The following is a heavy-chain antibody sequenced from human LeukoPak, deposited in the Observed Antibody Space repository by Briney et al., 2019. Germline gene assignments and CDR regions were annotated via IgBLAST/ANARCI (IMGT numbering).Heavy chain of an antibody. CDR1: GGSFSGYY. V-gene: IGHV4-34*01. CDR2: INHSGST. CDR3: ARGRVPEYYDFWSGHTGSYYYYYMDV. J-gene: IGHJ6*03. Sequence: SETLSLTCAVYGGSFSGYYWSWIRQPPGKGLEWIGEINHSGSTNYNPSLKSRVTISVDTSKNQFSLKLSSVTAADTAVYHCARGRVPEYYDFWSGHTGSYYYYYMDVWGKGTTVTVSS. D-gene: IGHD3-3*01.